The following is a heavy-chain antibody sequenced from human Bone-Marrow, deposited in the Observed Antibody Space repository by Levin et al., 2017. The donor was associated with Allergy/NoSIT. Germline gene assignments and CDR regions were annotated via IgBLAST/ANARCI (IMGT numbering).Heavy chain of an antibody. Sequence: SETLSLTCTVSGVSISSGDFYWSWIRQPPGKGLEWIGYIYYSGSTYYNLSLKSRVTLSVDTSKNQFSLKLSSVTAADTAVYYCARYIGTDCYFDYWGQGTLVTVSS. J-gene: IGHJ4*02. CDR1: GVSISSGDFY. D-gene: IGHD1-26*01. CDR3: ARYIGTDCYFDY. CDR2: IYYSGST. V-gene: IGHV4-30-4*01.